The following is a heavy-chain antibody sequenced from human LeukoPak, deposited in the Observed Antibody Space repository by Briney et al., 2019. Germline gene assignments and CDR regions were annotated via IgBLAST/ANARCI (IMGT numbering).Heavy chain of an antibody. V-gene: IGHV1-2*04. CDR2: INPNSGGT. CDR3: ASGVPAAMQDYYYYGMDV. CDR1: GYTFTGYY. Sequence: ASVKVSCKASGYTFTGYYMHWVRQAPGQGLEWMGWINPNSGGTNYAQKFQGWVTMTRDTSISTAYMELSRLRSDDTAVYYCASGVPAAMQDYYYYGMDVWGQGTTVTVSS. J-gene: IGHJ6*02. D-gene: IGHD2-2*01.